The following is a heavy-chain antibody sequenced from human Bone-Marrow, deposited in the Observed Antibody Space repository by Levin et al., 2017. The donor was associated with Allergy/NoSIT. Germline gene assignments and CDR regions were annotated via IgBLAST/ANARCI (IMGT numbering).Heavy chain of an antibody. D-gene: IGHD6-13*01. CDR1: GGSLDSGSYL. Sequence: SQTLSLTCSVSGGSLDSGSYLWTWIRQPPGKRLEWIGHAFYSGRTNYNSSLKSRVAISVDTSNNHFSLRLSSVTAADTAVYYCARFRLGAAATLFDSWGLGTLVAVSA. J-gene: IGHJ4*02. V-gene: IGHV4-61*03. CDR2: AFYSGRT. CDR3: ARFRLGAAATLFDS.